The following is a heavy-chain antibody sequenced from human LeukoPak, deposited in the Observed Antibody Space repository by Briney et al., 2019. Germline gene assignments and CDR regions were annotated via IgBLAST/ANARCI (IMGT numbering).Heavy chain of an antibody. CDR3: VKGSSSSRPYYFDY. J-gene: IGHJ4*02. D-gene: IGHD6-6*01. CDR1: GFTFSSYS. CDR2: ITDSGGDT. V-gene: IGHV3-23*01. Sequence: GGSLRLSCAASGFTFSSYSMNWVRQAPGKGLEWVSAITDSGGDTYHADSVKGRFTISRDNSKNTLYMQMNSLRVEDTAVYYCVKGSSSSRPYYFDYWGQGTLVTVSS.